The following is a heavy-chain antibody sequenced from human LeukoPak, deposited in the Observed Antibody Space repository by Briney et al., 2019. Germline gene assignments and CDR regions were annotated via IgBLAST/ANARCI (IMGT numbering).Heavy chain of an antibody. CDR1: GSTFSSYG. Sequence: GGSLRLSCAASGSTFSSYGMNWVRQAPGKGLEWVSYISSSGNTMYYADSVKGRFTISRDNAKNSLYLQMNTLRAEDTAVYYCAKGGSVGVGTSYYFDYWGQGTLVTVSS. J-gene: IGHJ4*02. D-gene: IGHD1-26*01. V-gene: IGHV3-48*03. CDR3: AKGGSVGVGTSYYFDY. CDR2: ISSSGNTM.